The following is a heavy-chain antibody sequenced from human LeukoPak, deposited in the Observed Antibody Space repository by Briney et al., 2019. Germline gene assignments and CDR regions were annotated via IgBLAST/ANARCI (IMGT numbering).Heavy chain of an antibody. D-gene: IGHD6-13*01. J-gene: IGHJ5*02. CDR3: AREQLVVGFDP. CDR1: GGSISSYY. Sequence: PSETLSLTCTVSGGSISSYYWSWIRQPPGKGLEWIGYIYYSGSTNYNPSLKSRVTISVDTSKNQFSLKLSSVTAADTAVYYCAREQLVVGFDPWGQGTLATVSS. V-gene: IGHV4-59*01. CDR2: IYYSGST.